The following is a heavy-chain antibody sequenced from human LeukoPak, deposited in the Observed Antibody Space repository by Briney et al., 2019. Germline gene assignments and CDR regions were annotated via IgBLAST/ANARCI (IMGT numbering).Heavy chain of an antibody. J-gene: IGHJ4*02. CDR2: MNPNSGNI. D-gene: IGHD4-17*01. CDR1: GGTFSSYA. CDR3: ARGRGSPYGDYGPVDY. V-gene: IGHV1-8*03. Sequence: GASVKVSCKASGGTFSSYAINWVRQATGQGLEWMGWMNPNSGNIVYAQKFHGRVTITRNTSIGTAYMELSSLRSEDTAVYYCARGRGSPYGDYGPVDYWGQGTLVTVSS.